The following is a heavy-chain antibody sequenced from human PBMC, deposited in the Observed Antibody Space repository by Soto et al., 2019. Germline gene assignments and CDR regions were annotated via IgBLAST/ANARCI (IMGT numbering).Heavy chain of an antibody. CDR1: GGSISSYY. V-gene: IGHV4-59*01. CDR2: IYYSGST. Sequence: SETLSLTCTVSGGSISSYYWSWIRQPPGKGLEWIGYIYYSGSTNYTPSLKSRVTISVDTSKNQFSLKLSSVTAADTAVYYCARVVTNWFDPWGQGTLVTVSS. CDR3: ARVVTNWFDP. D-gene: IGHD5-18*01. J-gene: IGHJ5*02.